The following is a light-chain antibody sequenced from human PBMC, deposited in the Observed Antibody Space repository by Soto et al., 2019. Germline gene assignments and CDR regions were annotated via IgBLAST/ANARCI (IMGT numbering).Light chain of an antibody. CDR3: QQYGSSPPYT. V-gene: IGKV3-20*01. Sequence: VLTQSPGTLSLSPGERATLSCRASQSVISNYLAWYQQKPGQAPRLLIYGASSRATGIPDRFSGSGSGTDFTLTISRLETEDFAVYYCQQYGSSPPYTFGQGTKLEIK. CDR2: GAS. J-gene: IGKJ2*01. CDR1: QSVISNY.